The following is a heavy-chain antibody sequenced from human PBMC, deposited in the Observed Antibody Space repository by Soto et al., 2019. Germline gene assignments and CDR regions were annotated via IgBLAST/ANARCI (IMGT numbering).Heavy chain of an antibody. CDR3: ARGGGGYNLGAVY. J-gene: IGHJ4*02. CDR2: IIPKLGSA. Sequence: QVQLVQSGAEVKKPGSSVQVSCKASGGGNLRDYRTTWVRQAPGQGLEWMGGIIPKLGSANYAQNFQGRVTITADESTSTVYMELRSPRSEDTALDYFARGGGGYNLGAVYWGQGTPVTVSS. CDR1: GGGNLRDYR. D-gene: IGHD5-12*01. V-gene: IGHV1-69*01.